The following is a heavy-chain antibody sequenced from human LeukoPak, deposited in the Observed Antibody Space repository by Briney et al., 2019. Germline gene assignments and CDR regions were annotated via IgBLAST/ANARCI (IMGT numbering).Heavy chain of an antibody. D-gene: IGHD3-16*01. J-gene: IGHJ2*01. CDR3: AKSERAEITDWYFDF. CDR2: IEKDRSYA. V-gene: IGHV3-23*03. Sequence: PGASLRLSCAASGFIFSNYAMSWVRQAPGKGLEWVSIIEKDRSYAYYADSVKGRFTISRDNSKNTLYLQMTSLRAEDTAVLFCAKSERAEITDWYFDFGGRGNLVIVS. CDR1: GFIFSNYA.